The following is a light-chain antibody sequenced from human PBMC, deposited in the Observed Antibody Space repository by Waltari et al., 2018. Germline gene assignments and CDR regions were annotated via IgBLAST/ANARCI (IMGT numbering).Light chain of an antibody. CDR3: MQALQTPWA. V-gene: IGKV2-28*01. CDR1: QSLLHSNGYYY. Sequence: DIVMTQSPLSLPVTPGEPASTPCRASQSLLHSNGYYYLDWYIQKPGQSPQLLIYLGSNRASGVPDRFSGSGSGTDFTLKISRVEAEDVGVYYCMQALQTPWAFGQGTKVEIK. CDR2: LGS. J-gene: IGKJ1*01.